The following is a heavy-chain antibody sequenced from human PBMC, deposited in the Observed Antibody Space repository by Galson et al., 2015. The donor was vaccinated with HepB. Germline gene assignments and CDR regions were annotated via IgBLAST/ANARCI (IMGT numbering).Heavy chain of an antibody. V-gene: IGHV3-23*01. D-gene: IGHD5-24*01. Sequence: SLRLSCAASGFTFSSYGMSWFRQAPGKGLEWVADISGSASHTYYADSMKGRFTIFRDNSKYTVYLQMNSLRTEDMVIYYRAAQERGSAGWGQGTLVLVSS. CDR2: ISGSASHT. CDR1: GFTFSSYG. J-gene: IGHJ4*02. CDR3: AAQERGSAG.